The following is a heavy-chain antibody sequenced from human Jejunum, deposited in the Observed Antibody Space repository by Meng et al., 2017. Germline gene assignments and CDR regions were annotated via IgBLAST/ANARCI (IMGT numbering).Heavy chain of an antibody. V-gene: IGHV4-31*01. D-gene: IGHD1-1*01. Sequence: NLKESGPGLVKPSQTLSLTCTVSGASMSSGNYYWTWIRQHPGKGLEWIGYIYYSGSTYYNPSLQSLVTISIDMSENQFSLKLTSVTAADTAVYYCARVNWTSSYWYFDLWGRGTLVTVSS. CDR2: IYYSGST. CDR1: GASMSSGNYY. J-gene: IGHJ2*01. CDR3: ARVNWTSSYWYFDL.